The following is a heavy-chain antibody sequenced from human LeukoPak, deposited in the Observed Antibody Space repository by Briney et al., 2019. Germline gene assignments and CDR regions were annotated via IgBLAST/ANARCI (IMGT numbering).Heavy chain of an antibody. D-gene: IGHD3-9*01. CDR2: IYYSGST. J-gene: IGHJ4*02. CDR3: ARVRNYDILTSYSPEEGDCNFFDY. V-gene: IGHV4-39*01. CDR1: GGSISSSSYY. Sequence: SETLSLTCTVSGGSISSSSYYWGWIRQPPGKGLEWIGSIYYSGSTYYNPSLKSRVTISVDTSKNQFSLKLSSVTAADTAVYYCARVRNYDILTSYSPEEGDCNFFDYWGQGTLVTVSS.